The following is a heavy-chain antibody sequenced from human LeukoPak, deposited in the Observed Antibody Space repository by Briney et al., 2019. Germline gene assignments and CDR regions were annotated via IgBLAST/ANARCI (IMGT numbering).Heavy chain of an antibody. J-gene: IGHJ6*03. CDR1: GYTFASYG. CDR3: ARDRLGPGITIFGVVITDYYYYMDV. CDR2: ISAYNGNT. D-gene: IGHD3-3*01. V-gene: IGHV1-18*01. Sequence: ASVKVSCKASGYTFASYGISWVRQAPGQGLEWMGWISAYNGNTNYAQKLQGRVTMTTDTSTSTAYMELRSLRSDDTAVYYCARDRLGPGITIFGVVITDYYYYMDVWGKGTTVTVSS.